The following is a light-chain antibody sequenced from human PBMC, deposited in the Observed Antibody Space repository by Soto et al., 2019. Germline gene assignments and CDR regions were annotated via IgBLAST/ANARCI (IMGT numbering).Light chain of an antibody. CDR2: HVS. V-gene: IGLV2-14*03. Sequence: QSVLXQPASVSGSPGQSITISCTGTSSDVGAYNYVSWYQQHPGRAPQLIIYHVSNRPSGVSTRFSGSKSDNTASLAISGLQAEDEADYYCSSFTSSSSYVFGPGTKVTVL. J-gene: IGLJ1*01. CDR3: SSFTSSSSYV. CDR1: SSDVGAYNY.